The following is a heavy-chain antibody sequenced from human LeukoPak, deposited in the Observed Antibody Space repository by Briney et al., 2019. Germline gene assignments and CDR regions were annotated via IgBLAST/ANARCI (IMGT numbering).Heavy chain of an antibody. CDR2: ISSSGSTI. V-gene: IGHV3-48*03. J-gene: IGHJ3*02. Sequence: GGSLRLSCAASGFTFSSYEMNWVRQAPGKGLEWVSYISSSGSTIYYADSVKGRFTISRDNANNSLYLKMSSLRAEDTAVYYCARDPLGSSSWSDAIDIWGQGTMVTVSS. CDR3: ARDPLGSSSWSDAIDI. CDR1: GFTFSSYE. D-gene: IGHD6-13*01.